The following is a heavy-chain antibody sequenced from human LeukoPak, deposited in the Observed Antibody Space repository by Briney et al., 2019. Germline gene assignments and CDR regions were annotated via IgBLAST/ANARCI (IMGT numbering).Heavy chain of an antibody. J-gene: IGHJ4*02. Sequence: PGGSLRLSCAASGFTFSNAWMSWVRQAPGKGLEWVGRIKSKTDGGTTDYAAPVKGRFTISRDDSKNTLYLQMNSLETEDTAVYYCTTGGSMVRGVIRYYWGQGTLVTVSS. V-gene: IGHV3-15*01. CDR2: IKSKTDGGTT. CDR3: TTGGSMVRGVIRYY. D-gene: IGHD3-10*01. CDR1: GFTFSNAW.